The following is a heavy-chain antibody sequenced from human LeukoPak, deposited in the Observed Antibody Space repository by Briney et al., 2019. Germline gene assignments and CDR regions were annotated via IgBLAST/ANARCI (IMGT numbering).Heavy chain of an antibody. CDR3: ARDIDSGSYLDAFDI. D-gene: IGHD1-26*01. V-gene: IGHV3-21*01. Sequence: GGSLRLSCVVSGFPFSSYVMHWVRQAPGKGLEWVSSISSSSSYIYYADSVKGRFTISRDNAKNSLYLQMNSLRAEDTAVYYCARDIDSGSYLDAFDIWGQGTMVTVSS. CDR1: GFPFSSYV. J-gene: IGHJ3*02. CDR2: ISSSSSYI.